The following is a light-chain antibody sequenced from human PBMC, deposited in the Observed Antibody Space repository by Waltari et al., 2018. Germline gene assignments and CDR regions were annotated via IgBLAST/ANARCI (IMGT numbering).Light chain of an antibody. CDR3: QQYGSSVLYT. CDR2: GAS. CDR1: QSLTKRY. Sequence: VLTQSPGTLSLSPGERATLSCRASQSLTKRYLAWYQQKPGQAPRLLIYGASSRAAGIPDRFSGSGSGTDCTLNISRLEREDFGVYYCQQYGSSVLYTFGQGTKLEIK. J-gene: IGKJ2*01. V-gene: IGKV3-20*01.